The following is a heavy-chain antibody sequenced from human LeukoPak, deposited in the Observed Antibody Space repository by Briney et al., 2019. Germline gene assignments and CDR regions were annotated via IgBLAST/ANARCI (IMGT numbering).Heavy chain of an antibody. J-gene: IGHJ4*02. Sequence: ASVKVSCKASGYSFTSNYIHWVRQAPGQGLEWMGMIYPRDGSTSYAQKFQGRVTVTRDTSTSTVHMELSGLRSEDTAVYYCARDQEAFDYWGQGTLVTVSA. CDR1: GYSFTSNY. CDR2: IYPRDGST. CDR3: ARDQEAFDY. V-gene: IGHV1-46*01.